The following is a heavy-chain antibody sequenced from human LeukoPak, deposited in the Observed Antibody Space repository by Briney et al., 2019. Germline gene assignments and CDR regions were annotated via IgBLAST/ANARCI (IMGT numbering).Heavy chain of an antibody. D-gene: IGHD3-10*01. V-gene: IGHV1-24*01. CDR1: ENTFTSYY. CDR2: FDPEDGET. Sequence: ASVKVSCKASENTFTSYYMHWVRQAPGKGLEWMGGFDPEDGETIYAQKFQGRVTMTEDTSTDTAHMELSSLRSEDTAVYYCATDYYGSGSYTWGQGTLVTVSS. CDR3: ATDYYGSGSYT. J-gene: IGHJ5*02.